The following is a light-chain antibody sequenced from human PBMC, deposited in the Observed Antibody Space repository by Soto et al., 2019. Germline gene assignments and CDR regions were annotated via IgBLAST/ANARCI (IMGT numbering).Light chain of an antibody. CDR2: DDN. J-gene: IGLJ1*01. Sequence: QSVLTQPPSVSAAPGQKVTISCSGSSSNIGGNSVSWFQQLPGTAPKLTIYDDNKRPSGIPERLAGSKSGTSATLGITGFQTGDEADYYCGSWNSSLSAYVFGTGTKGTV. CDR3: GSWNSSLSAYV. CDR1: SSNIGGNS. V-gene: IGLV1-51*01.